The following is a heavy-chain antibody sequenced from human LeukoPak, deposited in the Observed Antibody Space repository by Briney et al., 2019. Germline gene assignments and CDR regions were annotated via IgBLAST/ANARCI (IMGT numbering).Heavy chain of an antibody. J-gene: IGHJ5*02. CDR2: ISAYNGNT. Sequence: ASVKVSCKASGGTFSSYGISWVRQAPGQGLEWMGWISAYNGNTNYAQKLQGRVTMTTDTSTSTAYMELRSLRSDDTAVYYCARSSVTIGDWFDPWGQGTLVTVSS. CDR1: GGTFSSYG. V-gene: IGHV1-18*01. CDR3: ARSSVTIGDWFDP. D-gene: IGHD3-22*01.